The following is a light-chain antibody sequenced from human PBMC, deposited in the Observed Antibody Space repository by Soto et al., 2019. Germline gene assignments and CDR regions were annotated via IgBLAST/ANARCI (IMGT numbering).Light chain of an antibody. CDR3: QQSYSTPFT. CDR2: AAS. CDR1: QSISNW. Sequence: DMHMTQAPSTLPANVGDRVTITCRASQSISNWLAWYQQKPGKAPKLLIYAASSLQSGVPSRFSGSGSGTDFTLTISSLQPEDFATYYCQQSYSTPFTFGPGTKVDI. J-gene: IGKJ3*01. V-gene: IGKV1-39*01.